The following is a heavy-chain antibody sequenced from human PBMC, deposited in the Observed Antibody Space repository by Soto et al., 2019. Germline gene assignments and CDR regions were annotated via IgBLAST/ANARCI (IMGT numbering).Heavy chain of an antibody. D-gene: IGHD5-12*01. Sequence: GASVKVSCKASGYTFTSYAMHWVRQAPGQRLEWMGWINAGNGNTKYSQKFQGRFTISRDNAKKSLYLQMTSLRAEDTAVYYCARGQGSGYPGDGAFDIWGQGTMVTVSS. V-gene: IGHV1-3*01. J-gene: IGHJ3*02. CDR2: INAGNGNT. CDR1: GYTFTSYA. CDR3: ARGQGSGYPGDGAFDI.